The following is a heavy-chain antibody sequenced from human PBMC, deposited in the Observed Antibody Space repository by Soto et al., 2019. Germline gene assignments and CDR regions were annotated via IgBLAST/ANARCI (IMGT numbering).Heavy chain of an antibody. D-gene: IGHD6-19*01. Sequence: SETLSLTCTVSGGSISSSSYYWGWIRQPPGKGLEWIGSIYYSGSTYYNPSLKSRVTISVDTSKNQFSLKLSSVTAADTAVYYCARYSSGWYSPEFDYWGQGTLVTVSS. J-gene: IGHJ4*02. CDR2: IYYSGST. V-gene: IGHV4-39*01. CDR1: GGSISSSSYY. CDR3: ARYSSGWYSPEFDY.